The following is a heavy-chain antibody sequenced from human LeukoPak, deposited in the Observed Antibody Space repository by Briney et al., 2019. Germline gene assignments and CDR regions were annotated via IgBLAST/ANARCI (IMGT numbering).Heavy chain of an antibody. V-gene: IGHV3-30*09. J-gene: IGHJ4*02. D-gene: IGHD2-15*01. CDR3: VRDYCSGGRCYSAY. CDR2: ISYDGNNK. Sequence: GGSLRLSCAASGFTLSDYAMHWVRQAPGKGLEWVEVISYDGNNKYYTDSVKGRFAISRDNSKNTLYLQMNSLRPEDTAVYYCVRDYCSGGRCYSAYWGQGTLVTFSS. CDR1: GFTLSDYA.